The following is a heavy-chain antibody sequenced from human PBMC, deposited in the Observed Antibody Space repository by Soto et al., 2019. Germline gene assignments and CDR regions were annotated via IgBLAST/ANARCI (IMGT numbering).Heavy chain of an antibody. CDR1: GFSLSTSGMR. V-gene: IGHV2-70*04. CDR2: IGWDDDK. Sequence: SGPTLVNPTQALTLTCTFSGFSLSTSGMRVSWIRQPPGKALEWLARIGWDDDKFYSTSLKTRLTISKDTSKNQVVLTMTNMDPVDTATYYCARDSSSWYLSGMDVWGQGTTVTVS. CDR3: ARDSSSWYLSGMDV. D-gene: IGHD6-13*01. J-gene: IGHJ6*02.